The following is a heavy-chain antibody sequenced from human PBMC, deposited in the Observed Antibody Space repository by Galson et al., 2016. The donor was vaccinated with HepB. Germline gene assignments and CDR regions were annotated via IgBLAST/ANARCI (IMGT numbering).Heavy chain of an antibody. V-gene: IGHV4-39*01. J-gene: IGHJ4*02. CDR3: ASGEIVTNWGFDY. CDR2: IYYSGST. Sequence: SETLSLTCSVSGGSISSRSYYWGWIRQPPGKGLDWIGTIYYSGSTFYNPSLKSRVTISIDTSKNQFSLKVKSVTAADTAVYYCASGEIVTNWGFDYWGQGNLVTVSS. D-gene: IGHD7-27*01. CDR1: GGSISSRSYY.